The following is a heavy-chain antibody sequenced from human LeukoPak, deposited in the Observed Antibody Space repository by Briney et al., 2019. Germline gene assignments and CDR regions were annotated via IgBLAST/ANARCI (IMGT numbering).Heavy chain of an antibody. CDR3: ARDYYDRSGWFDY. J-gene: IGHJ4*02. V-gene: IGHV4-59*01. D-gene: IGHD3-22*01. CDR1: GGSISSYY. Sequence: KPSETLSLTCIVSGGSISSYYWSWIRQPPGKGLEWIGYIYYSGSTNYNPSLKSRITISVDTSKNQFSLKLSSVTAADTAVYYCARDYYDRSGWFDYWGQGTLVTVSS. CDR2: IYYSGST.